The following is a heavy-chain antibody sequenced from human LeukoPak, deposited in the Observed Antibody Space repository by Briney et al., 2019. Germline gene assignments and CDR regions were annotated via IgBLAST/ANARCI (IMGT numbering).Heavy chain of an antibody. V-gene: IGHV4-34*01. CDR1: GGSFSGYY. CDR2: INHSGST. D-gene: IGHD3-3*01. J-gene: IGHJ4*02. Sequence: SETLSLTCAVYGGSFSGYYWSWIRQPPGKGLEWIGEINHSGSTNYNPSLKSRVTISVDTSKNQFSLKLSSVTAADTAVYYCARGGPYYDFWSGYLYYFDYWGQGTLVTVSS. CDR3: ARGGPYYDFWSGYLYYFDY.